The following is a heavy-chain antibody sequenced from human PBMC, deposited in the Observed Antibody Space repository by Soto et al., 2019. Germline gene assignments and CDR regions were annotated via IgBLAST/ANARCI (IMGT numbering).Heavy chain of an antibody. CDR3: EKFFVETGSNSGWPWSFHY. J-gene: IGHJ4*02. CDR1: GFTFSNYA. Sequence: EVQLLESGGGLVQPGRSLRLSCAASGFTFSNYAMSWVRQAPGQGLDWVSAISGSGGTTYYADSVKGRFTISRDNSKNTLFLQQNRMRAEDDTVYYSEKFFVETGSNSGWPWSFHYWGQGTLVTVSS. CDR2: ISGSGGTT. V-gene: IGHV3-23*01. D-gene: IGHD6-25*01.